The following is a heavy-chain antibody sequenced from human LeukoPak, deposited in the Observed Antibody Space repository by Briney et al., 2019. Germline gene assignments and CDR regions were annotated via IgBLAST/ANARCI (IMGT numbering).Heavy chain of an antibody. D-gene: IGHD1/OR15-1a*01. Sequence: GGSLRLSCAASGFTFSRHTMNWVRQAPGKGLEWISYITSSSGVIYYADSVKGRFTISRDNVNNTLYLQMSSLRAEDTAVYYCAREWNSRARFDCWGQGSLVTVSS. CDR1: GFTFSRHT. CDR3: AREWNSRARFDC. V-gene: IGHV3-48*01. CDR2: ITSSSGVI. J-gene: IGHJ4*02.